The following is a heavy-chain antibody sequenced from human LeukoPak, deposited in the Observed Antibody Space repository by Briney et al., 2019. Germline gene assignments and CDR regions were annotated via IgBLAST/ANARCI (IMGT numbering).Heavy chain of an antibody. V-gene: IGHV3-33*06. Sequence: GRSLRLSCAASGFTFSSYGMHWVRQAPGKGLEWVAVIWYDGSNKYYADSVKGRFTISRDNSKNTLYLQMNSLRAEDTAVFYCAKDRSGSYSQGLDYWGQGTLVTVSS. CDR2: IWYDGSNK. D-gene: IGHD1-26*01. CDR1: GFTFSSYG. J-gene: IGHJ4*02. CDR3: AKDRSGSYSQGLDY.